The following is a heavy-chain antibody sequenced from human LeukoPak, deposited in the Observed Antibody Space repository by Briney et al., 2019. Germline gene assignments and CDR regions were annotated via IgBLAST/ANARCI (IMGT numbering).Heavy chain of an antibody. CDR1: GFTFSSYA. D-gene: IGHD4-23*01. Sequence: PGRSLRLSCAASGFTFSSYAMHWVRQAPGKGLEWVAVISYDGSNKYYADSVKGRFTISRDNSKNTLYLQMNSLRAEDTAVYYCAGSTVVTQLDYWGQGTLVTVSS. CDR3: AGSTVVTQLDY. CDR2: ISYDGSNK. J-gene: IGHJ4*02. V-gene: IGHV3-30*04.